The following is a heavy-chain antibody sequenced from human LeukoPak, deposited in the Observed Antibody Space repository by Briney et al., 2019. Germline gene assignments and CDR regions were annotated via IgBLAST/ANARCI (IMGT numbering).Heavy chain of an antibody. CDR2: INHSGST. J-gene: IGHJ4*02. CDR3: ARPSDCGGDCYSDY. D-gene: IGHD2-21*01. V-gene: IGHV4-34*01. Sequence: PSETLSLTCAVYGGSFSGYYWSWIRQPPGKGLEWIGEINHSGSTNYNPSLKSRVTISVDTSKNQFSLKLSSVTAADTAVYYCARPSDCGGDCYSDYWGQGTLVTVSS. CDR1: GGSFSGYY.